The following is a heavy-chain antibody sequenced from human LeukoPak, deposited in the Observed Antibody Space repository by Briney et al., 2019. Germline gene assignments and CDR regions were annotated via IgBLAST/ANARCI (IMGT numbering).Heavy chain of an antibody. CDR2: INPYSGAT. J-gene: IGHJ4*02. CDR1: GYTVTSYY. D-gene: IGHD6-6*01. CDR3: ARDLVAPDY. V-gene: IGHV1-46*01. Sequence: ASVKVSCKASGYTVTSYYMHWVRQAPGQGREWGGAINPYSGATSNAQKFQGRVTMTRDTSTTTVYMELYSLRSEDTAVYHCARDLVAPDYWGQGTLVTVSS.